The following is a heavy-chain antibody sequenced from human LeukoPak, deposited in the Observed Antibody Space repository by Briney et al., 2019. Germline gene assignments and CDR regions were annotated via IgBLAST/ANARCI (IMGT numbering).Heavy chain of an antibody. CDR2: IKSDGST. CDR3: ARAPSEIGGYYPEYFRH. CDR1: GFTFSTYW. D-gene: IGHD3-22*01. Sequence: GGSLRLSCAASGFTFSTYWMHWVRQAPGKGLVWVSRIKSDGSTNYADSVKGRFTISRDNAKNTVSLQMNSLRPEDTGVYHCARAPSEIGGYYPEYFRHWGQGTLVTVSS. V-gene: IGHV3-74*01. J-gene: IGHJ1*01.